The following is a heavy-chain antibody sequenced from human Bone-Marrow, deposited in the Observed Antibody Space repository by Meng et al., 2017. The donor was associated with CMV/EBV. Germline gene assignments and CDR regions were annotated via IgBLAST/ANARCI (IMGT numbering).Heavy chain of an antibody. CDR2: ISSSGSTI. CDR1: GFTFSDYY. J-gene: IGHJ6*02. D-gene: IGHD3-3*01. Sequence: GESLKISCAASGFTFSDYYMSWIRQAPGKGLEWVSYISSSGSTIYYADSVKGRFTISRDNAKNSLYLQMNSLRAEDTALYHCARNATQRFLEWLSNYYYYGMDVWGQGTTVTVSS. CDR3: ARNATQRFLEWLSNYYYYGMDV. V-gene: IGHV3-11*01.